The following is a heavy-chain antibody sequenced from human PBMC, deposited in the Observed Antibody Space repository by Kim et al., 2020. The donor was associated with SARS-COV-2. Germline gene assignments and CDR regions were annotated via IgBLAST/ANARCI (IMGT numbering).Heavy chain of an antibody. J-gene: IGHJ4*02. CDR1: GYGFTSNW. D-gene: IGHD3-3*01. CDR3: ASQDFWTGYPNDF. Sequence: GESLKISCKGSGYGFTSNWLSWVRQRPGRGREWMGRIDPSDSYTNYSPSFQGHVTISIAKALSTVYLQWTTLRASDTAMYYCASQDFWTGYPNDFWGQGTLVAVSS. CDR2: IDPSDSYT. V-gene: IGHV5-10-1*01.